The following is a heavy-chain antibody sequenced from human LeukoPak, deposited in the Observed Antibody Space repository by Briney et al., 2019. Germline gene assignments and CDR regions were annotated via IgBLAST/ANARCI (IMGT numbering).Heavy chain of an antibody. D-gene: IGHD2-2*01. V-gene: IGHV3-30*02. Sequence: GGSLRLSCAASGFTFSSYGMHWVRQAPGKGLEGVAFIRYDGSNKYYADSVKGRFTISRDNSKNTLYLQRNSLTAEDTAAYYCAKIYCSSTSCPLPSFSYYYYMDVWGKGTTVTVSS. CDR3: AKIYCSSTSCPLPSFSYYYYMDV. J-gene: IGHJ6*03. CDR1: GFTFSSYG. CDR2: IRYDGSNK.